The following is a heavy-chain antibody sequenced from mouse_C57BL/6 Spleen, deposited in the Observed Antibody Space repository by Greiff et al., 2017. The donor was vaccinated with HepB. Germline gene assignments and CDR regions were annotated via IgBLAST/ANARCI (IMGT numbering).Heavy chain of an antibody. V-gene: IGHV5-15*01. Sequence: EVQGVESGGGLVQPGGSLKLSCAASGFTFSDYGMAWVRQAPRKGPEWVAFISNLAYSIYYADTVTGRFTISRENAKNTLYLEMSSLRSEDTAMYYCARGDYDDGFAYWGQGTLVTVSA. CDR1: GFTFSDYG. D-gene: IGHD2-4*01. J-gene: IGHJ3*01. CDR2: ISNLAYSI. CDR3: ARGDYDDGFAY.